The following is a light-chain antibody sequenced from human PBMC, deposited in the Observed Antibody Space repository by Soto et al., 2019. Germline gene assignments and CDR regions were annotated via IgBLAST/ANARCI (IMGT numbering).Light chain of an antibody. CDR2: AAS. CDR1: QGISSY. V-gene: IGKV1-9*01. CDR3: QHYNSYSEA. J-gene: IGKJ1*01. Sequence: DIQFTQSPSFLSSSVPDRFTITCRASQGISSYLAWYQQKPGKAPKLLIYAASTLQSGVPSRFSGSGSGTEFTLTISSLQPDDFATYYCQHYNSYSEAFGQGTKVDIK.